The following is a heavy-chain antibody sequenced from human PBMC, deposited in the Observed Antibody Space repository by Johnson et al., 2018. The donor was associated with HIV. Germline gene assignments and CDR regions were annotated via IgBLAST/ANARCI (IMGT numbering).Heavy chain of an antibody. V-gene: IGHV3-7*01. CDR2: IKSKTDGSER. CDR1: GFTFEDYG. D-gene: IGHD3-16*01. Sequence: VQLVESGGSVVRPGGSLRLSCATSGFTFEDYGMSWVRQAPGKGLEWVGRIKSKTDGSERYYVDSVKGRFTISRDYAKNSLYLQMNSLRAEDTAVYYCARDQGWGDAFDILGQGTMVIVSS. J-gene: IGHJ3*02. CDR3: ARDQGWGDAFDI.